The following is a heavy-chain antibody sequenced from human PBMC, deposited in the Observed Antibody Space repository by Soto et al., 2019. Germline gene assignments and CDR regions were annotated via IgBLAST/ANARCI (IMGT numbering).Heavy chain of an antibody. V-gene: IGHV4-39*01. CDR1: GGSISNSNYY. J-gene: IGHJ4*02. CDR3: ARQIYDFVWGTYRPFYFDY. D-gene: IGHD3-16*02. CDR2: IYYSGST. Sequence: QLQLQESGPGLLTPSETLSLTCTVSGGSISNSNYYWGWIRQPPGKGLEWIGSIYYSGSTYYNPSLKSRVTISVDTSKNQFSLNPRSVTAADTAVYYCARQIYDFVWGTYRPFYFDYWGQGTLVTVSS.